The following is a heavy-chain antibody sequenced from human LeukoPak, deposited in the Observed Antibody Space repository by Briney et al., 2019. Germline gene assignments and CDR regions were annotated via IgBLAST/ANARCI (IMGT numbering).Heavy chain of an antibody. Sequence: PGGSLRLSCAASGFTFSDYYMSWIRQAPGKGLEWVSYISSSGSTIYYADSVKGRFTISRDNAKNSLYLQMNSLRAEDTAVYYCARDSVAMITFGGEYYFDYWGQGTLVTVSS. CDR1: GFTFSDYY. D-gene: IGHD3-16*01. V-gene: IGHV3-11*04. CDR3: ARDSVAMITFGGEYYFDY. J-gene: IGHJ4*02. CDR2: ISSSGSTI.